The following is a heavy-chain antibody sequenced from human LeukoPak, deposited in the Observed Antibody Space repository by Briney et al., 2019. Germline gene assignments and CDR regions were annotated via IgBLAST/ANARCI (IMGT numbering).Heavy chain of an antibody. J-gene: IGHJ3*02. CDR1: GFTVSSNY. CDR2: IYSGGST. Sequence: GGSLRLSCAASGFTVSSNYMSWVRQAPGKGLEWVSVIYSGGSTYYADSVKGRFTISRDNSKNTLYLQMNSLRAEDTAVYYCARFPTVTTVRHGGAFDIWGQGTMVTVSS. V-gene: IGHV3-53*01. D-gene: IGHD4-11*01. CDR3: ARFPTVTTVRHGGAFDI.